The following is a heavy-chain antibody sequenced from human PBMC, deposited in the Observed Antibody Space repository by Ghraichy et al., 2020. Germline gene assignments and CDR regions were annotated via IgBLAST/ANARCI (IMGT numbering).Heavy chain of an antibody. J-gene: IGHJ6*02. CDR2: INHSGST. CDR1: GGSFSGYF. CDR3: ARNYGSGSYYNAHYYYYGMDV. Sequence: SETLSLTCAVYGGSFSGYFWSWIRQPPGKGLEWIGEINHSGSTNYNPSLKSRVTISVDTSKNQFSPKLSSVTAADTAVFYCARNYGSGSYYNAHYYYYGMDVWGQGTTVTVSS. V-gene: IGHV4-34*01. D-gene: IGHD3-10*01.